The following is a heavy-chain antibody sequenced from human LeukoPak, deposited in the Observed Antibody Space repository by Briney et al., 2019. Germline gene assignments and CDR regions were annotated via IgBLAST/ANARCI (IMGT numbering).Heavy chain of an antibody. CDR3: ARGRGYSYGYGFDP. V-gene: IGHV1-8*01. D-gene: IGHD5-18*01. Sequence: GASVKVSCKASGYTFTSYDINWVRQATGQGLEWMGWMNPNSGNTGYAQKFQGRVTITRNTSISTAYMELSSLRSEDTAVYYCARGRGYSYGYGFDPWGQGTLVTVSS. CDR2: MNPNSGNT. CDR1: GYTFTSYD. J-gene: IGHJ5*02.